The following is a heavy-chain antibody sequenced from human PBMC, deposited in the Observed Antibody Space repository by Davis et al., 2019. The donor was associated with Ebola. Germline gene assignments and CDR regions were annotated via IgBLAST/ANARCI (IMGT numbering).Heavy chain of an antibody. CDR3: ARSGSWYERSLDY. CDR2: ISSSGSTI. V-gene: IGHV3-11*01. CDR1: GFTFSDYY. D-gene: IGHD6-13*01. J-gene: IGHJ4*02. Sequence: PGGSLRLSCAASGFTFSDYYMSWICQAPGKGLEWVSYISSSGSTIYYADSVKGRFTISRDNAKNSLYLQMNSLRAEDTAVYYCARSGSWYERSLDYWGQGTLVTVSS.